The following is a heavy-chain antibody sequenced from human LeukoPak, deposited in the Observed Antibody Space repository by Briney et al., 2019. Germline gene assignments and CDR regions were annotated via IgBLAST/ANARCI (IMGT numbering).Heavy chain of an antibody. CDR1: GFTFSSYG. V-gene: IGHV3-33*01. CDR2: IRYDGSNK. D-gene: IGHD2-8*01. Sequence: PGRSLRLSCAASGFTFSSYGMHWVRQAPGKGLEWVAVIRYDGSNKYYADSVKGRFTISRDNSKNTLYLQMNSLRAEDTAVYYCARQLGCTNGVCYSDWYFDLWGRGTLVTVSS. J-gene: IGHJ2*01. CDR3: ARQLGCTNGVCYSDWYFDL.